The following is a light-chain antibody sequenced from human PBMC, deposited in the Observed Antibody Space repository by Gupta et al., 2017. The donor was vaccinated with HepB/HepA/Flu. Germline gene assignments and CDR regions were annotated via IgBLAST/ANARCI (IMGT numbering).Light chain of an antibody. CDR1: QSIGKR. Sequence: DIQMTQSPSTLSASVGDRVTITCRASQSIGKRLAWYQQKPGKAPKLLIYKASGLEGGVPSRFSGSGSGTEFTLTINSLQPDDFATYYCHQYSNYWTFGQGTKVEIK. CDR2: KAS. CDR3: HQYSNYWT. J-gene: IGKJ1*01. V-gene: IGKV1-5*03.